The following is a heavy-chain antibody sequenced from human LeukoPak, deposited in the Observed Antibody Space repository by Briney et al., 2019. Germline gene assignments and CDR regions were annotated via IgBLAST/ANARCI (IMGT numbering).Heavy chain of an antibody. V-gene: IGHV3-23*01. Sequence: GGSLRLSCAASGFTFSSYAMNWVRQAPGKGLEWVSAISGSGGSTYYADSVTGRFTISRDNSKNTLYLQMNSLRAEDTAVYYCAKSFGPVIAAAGTGADWGQGILVTVSS. D-gene: IGHD6-13*01. CDR2: ISGSGGST. J-gene: IGHJ4*02. CDR3: AKSFGPVIAAAGTGAD. CDR1: GFTFSSYA.